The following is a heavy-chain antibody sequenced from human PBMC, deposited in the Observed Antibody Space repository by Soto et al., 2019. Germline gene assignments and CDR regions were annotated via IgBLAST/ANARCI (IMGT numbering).Heavy chain of an antibody. V-gene: IGHV5-10-1*01. D-gene: IGHD3-22*01. Sequence: GESLKISCKGSGYSFAGYWITWVRQKPGKGLEWMGRIDPSDSQTYYSPSFRGHVTISVTKSITTVFLQWSSLRASDTAMYYCARQIYDSDTGPNFQFYFDSWGQGTPVTVSS. J-gene: IGHJ4*02. CDR2: IDPSDSQT. CDR1: GYSFAGYW. CDR3: ARQIYDSDTGPNFQFYFDS.